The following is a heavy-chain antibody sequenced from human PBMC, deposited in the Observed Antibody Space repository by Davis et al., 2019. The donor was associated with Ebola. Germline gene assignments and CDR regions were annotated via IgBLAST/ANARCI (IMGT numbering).Heavy chain of an antibody. CDR2: ISASAGST. V-gene: IGHV3-23*01. CDR1: GFTFSSYA. CDR3: AKDLGTSGAFDI. J-gene: IGHJ3*02. D-gene: IGHD1-7*01. Sequence: GGSLRLSCAASGFTFSSYAMSWVRQAPGKGLEWVSGISASAGSTFYADSVNGRFTISRDNSKSTLYLQMNTLRAEDTAVCYCAKDLGTSGAFDIWGQGTVVTVSS.